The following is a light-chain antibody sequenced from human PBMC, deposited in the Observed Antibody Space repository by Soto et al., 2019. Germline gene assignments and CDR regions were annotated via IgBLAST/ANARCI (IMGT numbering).Light chain of an antibody. CDR1: QSVSSN. V-gene: IGKV3-15*01. CDR2: GAS. J-gene: IGKJ5*01. CDR3: QQYNNWPPFT. Sequence: EIVMMQSPATLSVSPGERVTLSCRASQSVSSNLAWYQQKSGQAPRLLIYGASTRATDIPARFSGSGSGTEFTLTISSLQSEDCAIYYCQQYNNWPPFTFGQGTRLEIK.